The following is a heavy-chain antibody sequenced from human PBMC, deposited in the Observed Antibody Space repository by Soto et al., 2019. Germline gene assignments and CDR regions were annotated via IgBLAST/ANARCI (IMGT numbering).Heavy chain of an antibody. Sequence: EVQLVETGGGLMQPGGSLRLSCAASGFTVSSNYMSWVRQAAEKGLEWVAVIYSGEKTYYADSVKGRFTISRDSYRNTLYLQMNGMRAEDTAVYYCATRGHSNSWSAFDYWGQGTLVAVSS. CDR2: IYSGEKT. CDR1: GFTVSSNY. D-gene: IGHD6-13*01. V-gene: IGHV3-53*02. CDR3: ATRGHSNSWSAFDY. J-gene: IGHJ4*02.